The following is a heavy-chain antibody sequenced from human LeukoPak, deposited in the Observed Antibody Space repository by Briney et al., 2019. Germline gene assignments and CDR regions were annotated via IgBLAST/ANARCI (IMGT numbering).Heavy chain of an antibody. Sequence: ASVKVSCKASGGTFSSYAISWVRQAPGQGLEWMGRINPNSGDTNYAQKFQGRVTMTRDTSISTAYMELSRLRSDDTAVYYCARDYCGGDCFPDYWGQGTLVTVSS. J-gene: IGHJ4*02. CDR2: INPNSGDT. V-gene: IGHV1-2*06. CDR3: ARDYCGGDCFPDY. D-gene: IGHD2-21*02. CDR1: GGTFSSYA.